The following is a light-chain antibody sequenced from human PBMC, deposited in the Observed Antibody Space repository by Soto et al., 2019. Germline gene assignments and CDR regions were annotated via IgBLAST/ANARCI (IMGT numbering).Light chain of an antibody. J-gene: IGKJ1*01. CDR1: QSVSSSY. Sequence: EIVLTQSPGTLSLSPGEKATLSCRASQSVSSSYLAWYQQKPGQAPSLRIYGASSRATGIPDRFSGSGSGTDFTLTISRLEPEDFAVYYCQQYGSSPWTFGQGTKVDIK. CDR3: QQYGSSPWT. V-gene: IGKV3-20*01. CDR2: GAS.